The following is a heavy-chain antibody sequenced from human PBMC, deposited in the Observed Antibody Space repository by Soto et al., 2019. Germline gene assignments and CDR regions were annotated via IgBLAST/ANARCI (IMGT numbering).Heavy chain of an antibody. Sequence: SETLSLTCVVSGDSIRSSSYWGWIRQPPGKGLEWIGSIYSTGNTYYNPSLNSQVTISVDTSKNQFSLRLTSVTAADTAVYYCAAAPRYWGQGTLVTVSS. CDR2: IYSTGNT. CDR3: AAAPRY. J-gene: IGHJ4*02. D-gene: IGHD2-15*01. CDR1: GDSIRSSSY. V-gene: IGHV4-38-2*01.